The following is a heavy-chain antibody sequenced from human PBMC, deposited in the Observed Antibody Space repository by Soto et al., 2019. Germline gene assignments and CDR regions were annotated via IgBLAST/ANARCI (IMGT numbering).Heavy chain of an antibody. V-gene: IGHV1-3*01. Sequence: VASVKVSCKASGYTFTSYAMHWVRQAPGQRLEWMGWINAGNGNTKYSQKFQGRVTITRDTSASTAYMELSSLRSEDTAVYYCARGAAAFSYYYDSSGYYSWFDPWGQGTLVTVSS. J-gene: IGHJ5*02. D-gene: IGHD3-22*01. CDR1: GYTFTSYA. CDR3: ARGAAAFSYYYDSSGYYSWFDP. CDR2: INAGNGNT.